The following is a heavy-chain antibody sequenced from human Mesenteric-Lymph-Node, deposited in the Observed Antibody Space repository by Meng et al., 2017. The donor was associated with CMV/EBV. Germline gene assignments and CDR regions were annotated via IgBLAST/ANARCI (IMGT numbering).Heavy chain of an antibody. CDR1: GYTFTSYD. D-gene: IGHD2-8*01. CDR3: ARVYCTTGRCYWTTAN. J-gene: IGHJ4*02. CDR2: MNPNSGNT. V-gene: IGHV1-8*01. Sequence: ASVKVSCKASGYTFTSYDINWVRQATGQGLEWMGWMNPNSGNTGYAQKFQGRVTMTRNTSISTAYMELSSLRSEDTAVYYCARVYCTTGRCYWTTANWGQGTLVTVSS.